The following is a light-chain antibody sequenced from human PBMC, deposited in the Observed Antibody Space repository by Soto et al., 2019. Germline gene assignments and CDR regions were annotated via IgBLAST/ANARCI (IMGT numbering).Light chain of an antibody. CDR2: SNN. CDR1: TSNIGRNT. J-gene: IGLJ1*01. V-gene: IGLV1-44*01. Sequence: QSVLTQPTSASATPGQSVTISCSGSTSNIGRNTVNWYQQLPGTAPKLLIYSNNQRPSGVPDRFSGSKSGTSASLAISGLQSEDEADYYCAAWDDSLIDYVFGPGTKLTVL. CDR3: AAWDDSLIDYV.